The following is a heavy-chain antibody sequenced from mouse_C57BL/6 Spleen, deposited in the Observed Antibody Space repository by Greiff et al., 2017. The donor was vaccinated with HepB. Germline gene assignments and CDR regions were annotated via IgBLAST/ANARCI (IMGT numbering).Heavy chain of an antibody. CDR2: IYPGSGST. Sequence: QVQLQQPGAELVKPGASVKMSCKASGYTFTSYWITWVKQRPGQGLEWIGDIYPGSGSTNYNEKFKSKATLTVDTSSSTAYMQLSSLTSEDSAVYYCARSDYGSSLYYYAMDYWGQGTSVTVSS. CDR1: GYTFTSYW. D-gene: IGHD1-1*01. J-gene: IGHJ4*01. CDR3: ARSDYGSSLYYYAMDY. V-gene: IGHV1-55*01.